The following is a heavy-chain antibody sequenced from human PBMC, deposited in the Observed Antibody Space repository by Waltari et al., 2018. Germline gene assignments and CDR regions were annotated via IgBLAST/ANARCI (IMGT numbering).Heavy chain of an antibody. J-gene: IGHJ4*02. CDR2: ISYEGSNK. D-gene: IGHD6-19*01. Sequence: VQLVESGGGLVQPGRSLRHSCSASGFTFSSYAMHWVSLAPGKGLEWVAVISYEGSNKYFADSVKGRFTISRDNSKNTLYLQMNSMRAEDTAVYYCARDQGSSLDYWGQGTLVTVSS. V-gene: IGHV3-30-3*01. CDR3: ARDQGSSLDY. CDR1: GFTFSSYA.